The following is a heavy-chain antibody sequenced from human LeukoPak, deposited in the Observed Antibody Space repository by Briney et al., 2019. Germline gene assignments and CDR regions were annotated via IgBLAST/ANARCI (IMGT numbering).Heavy chain of an antibody. V-gene: IGHV1-2*02. CDR3: ARDSGERGSGSYLIAY. CDR1: GYTFTGHY. J-gene: IGHJ4*02. Sequence: GAAVKVSCKASGYTFTGHYMHWVRQAPGQGLEWMGWINPKNAGTNFAQRFQGRVTMTRDTSISTVYMELSRLRSDDTAVYYCARDSGERGSGSYLIAYWGQGTLVTVSS. D-gene: IGHD3-10*01. CDR2: INPKNAGT.